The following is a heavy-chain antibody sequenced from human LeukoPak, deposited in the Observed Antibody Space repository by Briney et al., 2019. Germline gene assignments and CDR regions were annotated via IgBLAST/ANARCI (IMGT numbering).Heavy chain of an antibody. CDR3: ARRLSMTLVGPDNWLDP. Sequence: PSETLSLTCTVSGGSITSSHHYWNWIRQPPGKGLEWIGHIQYSGSTNYNPSLKSRVTISADTSRNQFSLRLSSVTAADTAVYYCARRLSMTLVGPDNWLDPWGQGTLVTVSS. V-gene: IGHV4-61*05. D-gene: IGHD3-3*02. J-gene: IGHJ5*02. CDR1: GGSITSSHHY. CDR2: IQYSGST.